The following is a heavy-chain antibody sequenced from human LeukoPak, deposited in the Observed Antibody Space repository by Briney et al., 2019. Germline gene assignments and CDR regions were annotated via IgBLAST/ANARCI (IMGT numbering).Heavy chain of an antibody. D-gene: IGHD1-26*01. V-gene: IGHV3-30*18. CDR1: GFTFSSYG. Sequence: GSLRLSCAASGFTFSSYGMHWVRPAPGKGLEWVAVISYDGSDKYYADSVKGRFTISRDNSKKTLYLQMNSLRAEDTAVYYCAKWAYSDFDYWGQGTLVTVSS. CDR2: ISYDGSDK. J-gene: IGHJ4*02. CDR3: AKWAYSDFDY.